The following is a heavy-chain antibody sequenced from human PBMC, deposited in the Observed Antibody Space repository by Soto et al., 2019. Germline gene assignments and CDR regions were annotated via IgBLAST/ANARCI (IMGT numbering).Heavy chain of an antibody. D-gene: IGHD3-10*01. CDR2: INHSGST. Sequence: SETLSLTCAVWGGSFSGYYWSWIRQPPGKGLEWIGEINHSGSTNYNPSLKSRVTISVDTSKNQFSLKLSSVTAADTAVYYCARAGGITMVRGVIPYGMDVWGQGTTVTVSS. CDR3: ARAGGITMVRGVIPYGMDV. V-gene: IGHV4-34*01. J-gene: IGHJ6*02. CDR1: GGSFSGYY.